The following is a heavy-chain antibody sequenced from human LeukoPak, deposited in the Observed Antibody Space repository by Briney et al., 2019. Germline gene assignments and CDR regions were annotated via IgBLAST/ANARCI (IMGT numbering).Heavy chain of an antibody. V-gene: IGHV3-30*18. J-gene: IGHJ4*02. D-gene: IGHD1-26*01. CDR2: ISYDGSSK. CDR1: GFTFSSYG. Sequence: PGRSLRLSCAASGFTFSSYGMHWVRQAPGKGLEWVAVISYDGSSKYSADSVKGRFTISRDNSKNTLYLQMNSLRAEDTAVYYCAKDFSGSYWYFDYWGQGSLVTVSS. CDR3: AKDFSGSYWYFDY.